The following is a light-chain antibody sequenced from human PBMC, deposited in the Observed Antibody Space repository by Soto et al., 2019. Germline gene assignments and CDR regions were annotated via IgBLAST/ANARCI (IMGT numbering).Light chain of an antibody. Sequence: QSVLTQPASVSGSPGQSITMSCTGTSSDIDAYNYVSWYQQHPGQAPKLMIYDVSNRPSGISNRFSGSKSGNTASLTISGLQAEDEADYYCGSYTTSSNYVCGAGTKVTVL. CDR1: SSDIDAYNY. CDR2: DVS. CDR3: GSYTTSSNYV. J-gene: IGLJ1*01. V-gene: IGLV2-14*01.